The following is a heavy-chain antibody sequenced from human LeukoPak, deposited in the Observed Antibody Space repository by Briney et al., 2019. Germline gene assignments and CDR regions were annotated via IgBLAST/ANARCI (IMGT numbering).Heavy chain of an antibody. Sequence: PGGSLRLSCAASGFTFSSYAMNWVRHAPGKGLELVSTISGSGGSTYYADSVKGRFTISRDNSKNTLFLQMNSLRVEDTAVYYCAKVVDSSSWLFYNAFDIWGQGTMVSVSS. V-gene: IGHV3-23*01. D-gene: IGHD6-13*01. CDR3: AKVVDSSSWLFYNAFDI. CDR1: GFTFSSYA. CDR2: ISGSGGST. J-gene: IGHJ3*02.